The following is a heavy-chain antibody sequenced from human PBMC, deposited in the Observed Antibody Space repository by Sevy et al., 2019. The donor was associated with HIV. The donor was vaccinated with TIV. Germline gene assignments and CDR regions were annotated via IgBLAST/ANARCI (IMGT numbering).Heavy chain of an antibody. CDR3: VKDMDPRYVYYYMDV. Sequence: GGSLRLSCAASGFTFDDYAMHWVRQAPGKGLEWVSGIGWNSDLIAYVDSVMVRFTISRDNAKNSLYLQMNSLRAEDTGLYYCVKDMDPRYVYYYMDVWGKRTTVTVSS. J-gene: IGHJ6*03. D-gene: IGHD5-12*01. CDR1: GFTFDDYA. CDR2: IGWNSDLI. V-gene: IGHV3-9*01.